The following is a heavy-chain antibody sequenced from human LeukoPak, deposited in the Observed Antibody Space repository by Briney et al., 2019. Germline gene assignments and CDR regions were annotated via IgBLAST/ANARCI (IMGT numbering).Heavy chain of an antibody. CDR3: ARDTDIFGDSSGYYYY. CDR2: ISAYNGNT. Sequence: ASVKVSCKASGYTFTSYGISWVRQAPGQGLEWMGWISAYNGNTNYAQKLQGRVTMTTDTSTSTAYMELRSLRSDDTAVYYCARDTDIFGDSSGYYYYWGQGTLVTVSS. J-gene: IGHJ4*02. V-gene: IGHV1-18*01. D-gene: IGHD3-22*01. CDR1: GYTFTSYG.